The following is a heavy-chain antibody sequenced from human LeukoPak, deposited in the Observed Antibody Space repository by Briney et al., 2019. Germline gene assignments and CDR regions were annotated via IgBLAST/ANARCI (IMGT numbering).Heavy chain of an antibody. CDR3: ARPGGRRWLQLNAFDI. J-gene: IGHJ3*02. D-gene: IGHD5-24*01. Sequence: SVKVSCKASGGTFSSYAISWVRQAPGLGLEWMGGIIPIFGTANYAQKFQGRVTITTDESTSTAYMELSSLRSEDTAVCYCARPGGRRWLQLNAFDIWGQGTMVTVSS. CDR2: IIPIFGTA. V-gene: IGHV1-69*05. CDR1: GGTFSSYA.